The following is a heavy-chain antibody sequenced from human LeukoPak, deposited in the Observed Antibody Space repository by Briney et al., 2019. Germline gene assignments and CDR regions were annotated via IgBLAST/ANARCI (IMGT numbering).Heavy chain of an antibody. Sequence: GGSLRLSCAASGFTFSSYSMNWVRQAPGKGLEWVSYISSSSSTIYYADSVKGRFTISGDNAKNSLYLQMNSLRAEDTAVYYCASWGTSGWYHYWGQGTLVTVSS. V-gene: IGHV3-48*01. CDR1: GFTFSSYS. J-gene: IGHJ4*02. CDR2: ISSSSSTI. D-gene: IGHD6-19*01. CDR3: ASWGTSGWYHY.